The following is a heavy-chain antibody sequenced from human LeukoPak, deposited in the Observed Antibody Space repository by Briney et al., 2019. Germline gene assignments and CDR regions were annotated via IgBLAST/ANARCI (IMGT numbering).Heavy chain of an antibody. CDR3: ARGTTVVTLRYFDY. CDR2: INHSGST. D-gene: IGHD4-23*01. CDR1: GGSLSGYY. J-gene: IGHJ4*02. V-gene: IGHV4-34*01. Sequence: SETLSLTCAVYGGSLSGYYWSWIRQPPGKGLKWIGEINHSGSTNYNPSLNSRVTISVDTSKNQFSLKLSSVTAADTAVYYCARGTTVVTLRYFDYWGQGTLVTVSS.